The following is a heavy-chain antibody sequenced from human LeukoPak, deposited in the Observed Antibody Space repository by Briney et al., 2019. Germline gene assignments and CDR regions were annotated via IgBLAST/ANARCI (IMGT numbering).Heavy chain of an antibody. CDR2: IYYSGSI. J-gene: IGHJ4*02. CDR1: GDSISRNTYH. D-gene: IGHD7-27*01. V-gene: IGHV4-39*01. Sequence: SVTLSLTCIVSGDSISRNTYHWGWVRQPPGKGLEWIGTIYYSGSIYYNQSLRGRVALSVDTSKNQFSLKLTSVTAADTAVYYCGRLNTDWGFLFDSWGQGTLVTVSS. CDR3: GRLNTDWGFLFDS.